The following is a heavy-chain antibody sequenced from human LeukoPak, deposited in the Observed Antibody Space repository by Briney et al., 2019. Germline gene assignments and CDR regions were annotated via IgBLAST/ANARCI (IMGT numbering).Heavy chain of an antibody. CDR2: ISYDGSNK. D-gene: IGHD6-19*01. CDR1: GFTFSSYA. CDR3: ARGGIAVAGTLSP. V-gene: IGHV3-30*04. Sequence: GRSLRLSCAASGFTFSSYAMRWVRQAPGKGLEWVSVISYDGSNKYYTDSVKARFTISRDNAKNSLYRQMNSLRAEDTAVYYCARGGIAVAGTLSPWGQGTLVTVSS. J-gene: IGHJ5*02.